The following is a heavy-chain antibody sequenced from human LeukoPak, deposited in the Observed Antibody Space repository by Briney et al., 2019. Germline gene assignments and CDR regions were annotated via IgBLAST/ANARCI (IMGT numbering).Heavy chain of an antibody. CDR2: IIPIFGTA. CDR1: GGTFSSYA. CDR3: ATTENRGCGGDCYSFDY. Sequence: EASVKVSCKASGGTFSSYAISWVRQAPGQGLEWMGGIIPIFGTANYAQKFQGRVTITADEYTSTAYMELSSLRSEDTAVYYCATTENRGCGGDCYSFDYWGQGTLVTVSS. D-gene: IGHD2-21*02. V-gene: IGHV1-69*13. J-gene: IGHJ4*02.